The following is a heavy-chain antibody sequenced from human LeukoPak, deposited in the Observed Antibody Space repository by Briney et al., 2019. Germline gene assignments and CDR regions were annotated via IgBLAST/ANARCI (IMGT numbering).Heavy chain of an antibody. CDR2: ISSSSSYI. J-gene: IGHJ6*02. CDR3: AREYHYGMDV. CDR1: GFTFTSYS. Sequence: GGSLRLSCAASGFTFTSYSMNWVRQAPGKGLEWVSSISSSSSYIYYADSVKGRLTISRDNAKDSLYLQMNSLRAEDTAVYYCAREYHYGMDVWGQGTTVTVSS. V-gene: IGHV3-21*01.